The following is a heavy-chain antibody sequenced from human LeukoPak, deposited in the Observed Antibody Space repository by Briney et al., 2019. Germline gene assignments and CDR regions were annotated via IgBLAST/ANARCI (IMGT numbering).Heavy chain of an antibody. D-gene: IGHD3-9*01. V-gene: IGHV3-15*01. Sequence: GGSLRLSCAASGFTFNNAWMSWVRQAPGKGLEWVGRIKSKTDGGTTDYAAPMKGRFTISRDDSKNTLFLQMNSLTTEDTAVYYCTTDRMTGNYLPRFDPWGQGTLVTVSS. CDR3: TTDRMTGNYLPRFDP. CDR2: IKSKTDGGTT. J-gene: IGHJ5*02. CDR1: GFTFNNAW.